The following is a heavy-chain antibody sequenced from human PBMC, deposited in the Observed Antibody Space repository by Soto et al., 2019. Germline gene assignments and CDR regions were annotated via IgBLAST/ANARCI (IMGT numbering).Heavy chain of an antibody. Sequence: PGGSLRLSCAASGFTFSSYAMSWVRQAPGKGLEWVSTISAGGGTTYYADSVKGRFTISRDNSKNTLYLQMNSLRAEDTAVYYCAKAQAGTVRYYYYGMDVWGQGTTVTVSS. CDR3: AKAQAGTVRYYYYGMDV. V-gene: IGHV3-23*01. CDR2: ISAGGGTT. J-gene: IGHJ6*02. CDR1: GFTFSSYA. D-gene: IGHD6-19*01.